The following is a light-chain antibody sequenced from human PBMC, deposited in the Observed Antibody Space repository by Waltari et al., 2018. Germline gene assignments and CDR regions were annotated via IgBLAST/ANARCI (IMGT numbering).Light chain of an antibody. J-gene: IGKJ1*01. CDR2: DAS. V-gene: IGKV3-20*01. CDR3: QHYVRLPVT. Sequence: EIVLTQSPGTLSLSPGERATLSCRASQSVGRSLAWYQQKPGQAPRFLIYDASTRATGIPDRFSGSGSGTDFSLSISRLAPDDLAVYYCQHYVRLPVTFGQGTKVEFK. CDR1: QSVGRS.